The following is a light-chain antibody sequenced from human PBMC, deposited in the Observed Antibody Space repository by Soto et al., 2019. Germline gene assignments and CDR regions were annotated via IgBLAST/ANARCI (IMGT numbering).Light chain of an antibody. Sequence: QSVLTQPPSASGTPGQRVTISCSGSSSNIGSNYVYWYQHLTGTAPKLLIYRNNQRPSGVPDRFSGSKSGTSASLAISGLRSDDEADYYCATWDDSLSNYVFGTGTKLPVL. CDR1: SSNIGSNY. J-gene: IGLJ1*01. CDR3: ATWDDSLSNYV. V-gene: IGLV1-47*01. CDR2: RNN.